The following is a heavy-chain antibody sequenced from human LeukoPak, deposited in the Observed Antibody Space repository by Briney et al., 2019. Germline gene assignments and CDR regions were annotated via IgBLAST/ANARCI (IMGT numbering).Heavy chain of an antibody. CDR1: GFTVSSNY. J-gene: IGHJ6*02. CDR3: ARDLVDTAMVTSYYYGMDV. CDR2: IYSGGST. V-gene: IGHV3-66*01. D-gene: IGHD5-18*01. Sequence: GGSLRLSCAASGFTVSSNYMSWVRQAPGKGLEWVSVIYSGGSTYYADSVKGRLTISRDNSKNTLYLQMNSLRAEDTAVYYCARDLVDTAMVTSYYYGMDVWGQGTTVTVSS.